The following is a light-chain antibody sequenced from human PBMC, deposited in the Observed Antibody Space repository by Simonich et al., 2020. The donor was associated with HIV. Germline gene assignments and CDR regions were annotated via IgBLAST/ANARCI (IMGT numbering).Light chain of an antibody. CDR2: WAS. V-gene: IGKV4-1*01. CDR3: QQYYSPGGT. Sequence: DIVMTQSPDSLAVSLGERATINCKSSQSVSYSSNNKNYLAWYQQKPGQPPKLLIYWASTREYGVPDRFSGSGSGTDFTLTISSLQAEDVAVYYCQQYYSPGGTLGQGTKVEIK. CDR1: QSVSYSSNNKNY. J-gene: IGKJ1*01.